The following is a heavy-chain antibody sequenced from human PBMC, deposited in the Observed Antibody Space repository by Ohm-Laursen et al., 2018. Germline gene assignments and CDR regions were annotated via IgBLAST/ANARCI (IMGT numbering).Heavy chain of an antibody. CDR1: GFTFKANV. D-gene: IGHD3-22*01. CDR3: AKDISDSSGFDY. Sequence: SLRLSCSASGFTFKANVMHWVRQAPGKGLEWVSGISWNSGSIGYADSVKGRFTISRDNAKNSLYLQMNSLRAEDTALYYCAKDISDSSGFDYWGQGTLVTVSS. J-gene: IGHJ4*02. V-gene: IGHV3-9*01. CDR2: ISWNSGSI.